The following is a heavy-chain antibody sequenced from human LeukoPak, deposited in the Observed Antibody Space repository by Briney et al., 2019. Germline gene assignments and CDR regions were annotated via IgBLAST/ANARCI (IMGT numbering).Heavy chain of an antibody. J-gene: IGHJ3*02. CDR3: ARDPVRFGEIPHAFDI. CDR2: IYYSGST. Sequence: SETLSLTCTVSGGSISSGGYYWSWIRQHPGKGLEWIGYIYYSGSTYYNPSLKSRVTISVDTSKNQFSLKLSSVTAADTAVYYCARDPVRFGEIPHAFDIWGQGTMVTVSS. D-gene: IGHD3-10*01. V-gene: IGHV4-31*03. CDR1: GGSISSGGYY.